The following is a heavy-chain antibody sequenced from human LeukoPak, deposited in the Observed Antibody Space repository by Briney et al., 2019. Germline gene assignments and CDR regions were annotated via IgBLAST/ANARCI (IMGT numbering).Heavy chain of an antibody. J-gene: IGHJ6*03. D-gene: IGHD3-10*01. CDR1: GFTFSSYW. V-gene: IGHV3-74*01. CDR2: INSDGSST. Sequence: GGSLRLSCAASGFTFSSYWTHWVRQAPGKGLVWVSRINSDGSSTSYADSVKGRFTISRDNAKNTLYLQMNSLRAEDTAVYYCARGRLLWFGESTYYKDVWGKGTTVTVSS. CDR3: ARGRLLWFGESTYYKDV.